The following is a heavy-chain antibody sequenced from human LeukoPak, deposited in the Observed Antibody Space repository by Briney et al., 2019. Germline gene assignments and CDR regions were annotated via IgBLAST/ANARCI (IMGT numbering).Heavy chain of an antibody. CDR1: GYTFTSYY. V-gene: IGHV1-46*01. Sequence: GASVKVSCKASGYTFTSYYMHWVRQAPGQGLEWMGIINTSGGSASYAQKCQGRVTMTRDASTSTVYMELSSLRSEDTAVYYCARASSVRGGSYHRATSYFDYWGQGTLVTVSS. D-gene: IGHD2-15*01. CDR2: INTSGGSA. CDR3: ARASSVRGGSYHRATSYFDY. J-gene: IGHJ4*02.